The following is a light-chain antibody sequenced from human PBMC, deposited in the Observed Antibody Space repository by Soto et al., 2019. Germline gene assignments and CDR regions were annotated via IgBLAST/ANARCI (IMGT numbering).Light chain of an antibody. CDR2: ASA. Sequence: DIQMTQSPSSLSASVGDIVTITCRTSQSVSIYVNWYQPKPVKAPILLIYASASLHSGVPSRFSGSGSGKDFTLTLSCLEPEDVATYYCQQSYSTSTFGQGNPVQIK. J-gene: IGKJ2*01. V-gene: IGKV1-39*01. CDR3: QQSYSTST. CDR1: QSVSIY.